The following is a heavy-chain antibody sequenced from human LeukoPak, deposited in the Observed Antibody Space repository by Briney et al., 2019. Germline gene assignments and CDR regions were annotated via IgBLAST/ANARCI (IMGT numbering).Heavy chain of an antibody. Sequence: PGGSLRLSCTASGFTFSTYWINWVRQSPGKGLVWVALINGDGSTTTHADSVTGRFTISRDNAKNTAYLQMNSLRDEDTAVYFCARDYAGSPDYWGQGTLVTVSA. CDR3: ARDYAGSPDY. CDR2: INGDGSTT. V-gene: IGHV3-74*03. J-gene: IGHJ4*02. CDR1: GFTFSTYW. D-gene: IGHD3-10*01.